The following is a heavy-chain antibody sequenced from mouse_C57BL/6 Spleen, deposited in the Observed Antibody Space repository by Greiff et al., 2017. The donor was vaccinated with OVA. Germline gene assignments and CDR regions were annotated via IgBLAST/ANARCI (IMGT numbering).Heavy chain of an antibody. J-gene: IGHJ3*01. Sequence: QVQLKESGPELVKPGASVKISCKASGYAFSSSWMNWVKQRPGKGLEWIGRIYPGDGDTNYNGKFKGKATLTADKSSSTAYMQLSSLTSEDSAVYFCANCGSSVAYWGQGTLVTVSA. CDR3: ANCGSSVAY. CDR1: GYAFSSSW. D-gene: IGHD1-1*01. CDR2: IYPGDGDT. V-gene: IGHV1-82*01.